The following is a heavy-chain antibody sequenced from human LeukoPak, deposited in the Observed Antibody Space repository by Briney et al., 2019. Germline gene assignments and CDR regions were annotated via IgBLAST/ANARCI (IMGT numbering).Heavy chain of an antibody. CDR1: GGTFSSYA. CDR2: IIPIFGTA. Sequence: LAASVKVSCKASGGTFSSYAISWVRQAPGQGLEWMGGIIPIFGTANYAQKFQGRVTITADESTSTAYMELSSLRSEDTAVYCCARDPGSGSYYVYWGQGTLVTVSS. J-gene: IGHJ4*02. V-gene: IGHV1-69*01. CDR3: ARDPGSGSYYVY. D-gene: IGHD1-26*01.